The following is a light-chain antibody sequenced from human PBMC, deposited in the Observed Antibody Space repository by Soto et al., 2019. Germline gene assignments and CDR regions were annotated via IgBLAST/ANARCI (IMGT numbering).Light chain of an antibody. J-gene: IGKJ2*01. CDR3: QQYSDWPSTYT. V-gene: IGKV3-15*01. Sequence: EIVMTQSPATLSVSPGERATLSCRASQRVSTNLAWYQQKPGQAPRLLIYSASTRATGIPGRFSGSGTETEFTLTISSLQSEDFAVYYCQQYSDWPSTYTFGQGTKLEIK. CDR1: QRVSTN. CDR2: SAS.